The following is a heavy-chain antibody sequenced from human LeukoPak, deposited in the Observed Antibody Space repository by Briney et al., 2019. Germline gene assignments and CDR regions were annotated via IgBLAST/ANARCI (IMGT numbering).Heavy chain of an antibody. CDR3: ARSGDYGDSVLH. D-gene: IGHD4-17*01. CDR1: GGSISSSNW. V-gene: IGHV4-4*02. Sequence: KPSGTLSLTCAVSGGSISSSNWWSWVRQPPGKGLEWIGEIYHSGSTNHNPSLKSRVTISVDKSKNQFSLRLSSVTAADTAVYYCARSGDYGDSVLHWGQGTLVTVSS. CDR2: IYHSGST. J-gene: IGHJ4*01.